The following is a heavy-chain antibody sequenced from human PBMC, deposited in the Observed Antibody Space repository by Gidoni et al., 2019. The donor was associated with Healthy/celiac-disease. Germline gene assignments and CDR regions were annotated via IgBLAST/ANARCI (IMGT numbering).Heavy chain of an antibody. Sequence: QVQLVESGGGVVQPGRSLRLSCAASGFTFSSYAMHWVRQAPGKGLEWVAVISYDGSNKYYADSVKGRFTSSRDNSKNTLYLQMNSLRAEDTAVYYCARWEKIYGDHDAFDIWGQGTMVTVSS. D-gene: IGHD4-17*01. J-gene: IGHJ3*02. CDR1: GFTFSSYA. CDR3: ARWEKIYGDHDAFDI. V-gene: IGHV3-30-3*01. CDR2: ISYDGSNK.